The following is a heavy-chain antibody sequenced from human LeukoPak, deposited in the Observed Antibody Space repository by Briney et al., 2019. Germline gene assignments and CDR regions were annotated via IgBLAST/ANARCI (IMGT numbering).Heavy chain of an antibody. D-gene: IGHD3-10*01. CDR2: IYHSGST. CDR1: GGSIRSGGYS. CDR3: AAGGFGEVEGPLDY. J-gene: IGHJ4*02. V-gene: IGHV4-30-2*01. Sequence: SQTLSLTCAVSGGSIRSGGYSWSWIRQPPGKGLEWSGYIYHSGSTYYNPSLKSRVTISVDRSKNQFSLKLSSVTAADTAVYYCAAGGFGEVEGPLDYWGRGTLVTVSS.